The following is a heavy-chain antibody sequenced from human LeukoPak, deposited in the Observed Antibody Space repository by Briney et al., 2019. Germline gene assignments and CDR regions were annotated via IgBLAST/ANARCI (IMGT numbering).Heavy chain of an antibody. V-gene: IGHV3-73*01. CDR2: IRSKANSYAT. J-gene: IGHJ4*02. D-gene: IGHD4-11*01. CDR3: TSPTVGNY. CDR1: GFTFSGSA. Sequence: TGGSLKLXCAASGFTFSGSAMHWVRQASGKGLEWVGRIRSKANSYATAYAASVKGRFTISRDDSKNTAYLQMNSLKTEDTAVYYCTSPTVGNYWGQGTLVTVSS.